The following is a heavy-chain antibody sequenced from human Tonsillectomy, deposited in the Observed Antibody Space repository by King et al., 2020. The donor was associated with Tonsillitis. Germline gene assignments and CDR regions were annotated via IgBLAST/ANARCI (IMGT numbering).Heavy chain of an antibody. D-gene: IGHD1-26*01. J-gene: IGHJ4*02. V-gene: IGHV4-39*07. CDR3: ARLKGGIET. Sequence: LQLQESGPGLVKPAETLSLTCTVSGGSISSSTYYWGWIRQPPGKGLEWIGIIYYTGTTYYNQSLKSRVSISVDTSKNQFSLKRGSVTAADTSVYYCARLKGGIETWGQGTLVTVSS. CDR2: IYYTGTT. CDR1: GGSISSSTYY.